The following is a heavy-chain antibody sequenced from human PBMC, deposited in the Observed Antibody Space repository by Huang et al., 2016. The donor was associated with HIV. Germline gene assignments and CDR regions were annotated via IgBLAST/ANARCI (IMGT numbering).Heavy chain of an antibody. V-gene: IGHV1-69*01. CDR1: EGTFSTYV. J-gene: IGHJ4*02. CDR3: AGGRYLDMYFTSFFGS. CDR2: SIPMYGTT. D-gene: IGHD3-9*01. Sequence: QVQLVQSGAAVKKPGSSVKVSCKASEGTFSTYVIIWVRQAPGHGLEWMRQSIPMYGTTRYGQKFQGRFTITAEQSTTTAYMQLNSLRSDDTAFYYCAGGRYLDMYFTSFFGSWGQEALLTVST.